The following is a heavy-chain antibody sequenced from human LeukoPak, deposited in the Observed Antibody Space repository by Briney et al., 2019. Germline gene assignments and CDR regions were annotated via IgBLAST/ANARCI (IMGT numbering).Heavy chain of an antibody. D-gene: IGHD6-13*01. Sequence: GGSLRLSCAASGFSFSGHWMHWARHLPGKGLVWVSRISPTGSTTSYADSVKGRFTVSGDNAKNTLYLQVNNLRAEDTAVYYCARGPSSNWSGLDFWGQGTLLTVSS. CDR1: GFSFSGHW. CDR3: ARGPSSNWSGLDF. CDR2: ISPTGSTT. V-gene: IGHV3-74*01. J-gene: IGHJ4*02.